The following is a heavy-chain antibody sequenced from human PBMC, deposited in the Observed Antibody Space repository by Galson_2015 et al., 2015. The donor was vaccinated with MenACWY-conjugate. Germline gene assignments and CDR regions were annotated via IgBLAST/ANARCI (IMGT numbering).Heavy chain of an antibody. J-gene: IGHJ6*02. CDR1: EFTFSSYG. D-gene: IGHD2-15*01. Sequence: SLRLSCAASEFTFSSYGMQWVRQAPGKGLEWVAVIWHDGSNKNYADSVKGRFTISRDNSRNRLFLQMNSLRVEDTAVYSCARDGGYCGGTGGVMRPDDRDYPYYGLDLWGQGTTVTVSS. V-gene: IGHV3-33*01. CDR3: ARDGGYCGGTGGVMRPDDRDYPYYGLDL. CDR2: IWHDGSNK.